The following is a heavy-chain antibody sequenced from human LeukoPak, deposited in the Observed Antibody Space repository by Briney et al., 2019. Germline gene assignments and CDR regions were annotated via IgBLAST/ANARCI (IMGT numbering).Heavy chain of an antibody. CDR1: GGTFSSYA. CDR2: IIPLLNIA. CDR3: ATDCTGGRCPRTSDY. Sequence: GSSVTVSCKASGGTFSSYAFNWVRQAPGQGLEWMGRIIPLLNIANSAQKFQGRVTITADKSTSTTYMELSSLTSEDTAVFYCATDCTGGRCPRTSDYWGQGTLVTV. D-gene: IGHD2-15*01. V-gene: IGHV1-69*04. J-gene: IGHJ4*02.